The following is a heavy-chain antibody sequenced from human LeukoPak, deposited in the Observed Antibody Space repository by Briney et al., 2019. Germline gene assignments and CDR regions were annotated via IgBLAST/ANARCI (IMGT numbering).Heavy chain of an antibody. CDR3: AKTNYYDSSSSDY. CDR2: INNDGTGT. CDR1: GFTFSSDR. J-gene: IGHJ4*02. Sequence: GGSLRLSCTASGFTFSSDRMHWVRQVPGKGLVWVSRINNDGTGTMYADAVEGRFTISRDNAKNKVYLQMNSLRAEDTAVYYCAKTNYYDSSSSDYWGQGTLVTVSS. D-gene: IGHD3-22*01. V-gene: IGHV3-74*03.